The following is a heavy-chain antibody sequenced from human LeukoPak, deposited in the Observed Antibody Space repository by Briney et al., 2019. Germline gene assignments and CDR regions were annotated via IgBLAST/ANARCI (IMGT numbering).Heavy chain of an antibody. CDR2: IYYSGST. D-gene: IGHD6-13*01. CDR1: GGSISSSSYY. J-gene: IGHJ6*03. V-gene: IGHV4-39*07. Sequence: RPSETLSLTCTVSGGSISSSSYYWGWIRQPPGKGLGWIGSIYYSGSTYYNPSLKSRVTISVDTSKNQVSLKLSSVTAADTAVYYCARYGYSSSWYPIEYYYYYMDVWGKGTTVTVSS. CDR3: ARYGYSSSWYPIEYYYYYMDV.